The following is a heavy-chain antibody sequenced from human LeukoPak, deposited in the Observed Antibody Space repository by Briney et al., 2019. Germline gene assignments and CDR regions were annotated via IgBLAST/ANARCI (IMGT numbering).Heavy chain of an antibody. J-gene: IGHJ4*02. Sequence: PSETLSLTCTVSGDSVSSGGYYWSWIRQPPGKGLEWIGYIYYSGSTNYNPSLKSRVTISVDTSKNQFSLKLSSVTAADTAVYYCARDSFPYGDMFDYWGQGTLVTVSS. CDR3: ARDSFPYGDMFDY. D-gene: IGHD4-17*01. V-gene: IGHV4-61*08. CDR1: GDSVSSGGYY. CDR2: IYYSGST.